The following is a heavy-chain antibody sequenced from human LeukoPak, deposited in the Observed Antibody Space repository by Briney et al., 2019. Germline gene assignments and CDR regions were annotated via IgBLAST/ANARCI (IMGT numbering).Heavy chain of an antibody. Sequence: SSVKVSCKASGYTFTSYGISWVRQAPGQGLEWMGWISAYNGNTNYAQKLQGRVTMTTDTSTSTAYMELRSLRSDDTAVYYCARSSGGYYYDSSGFLDYWGQGTLVTVSS. CDR2: ISAYNGNT. CDR3: ARSSGGYYYDSSGFLDY. V-gene: IGHV1-18*01. CDR1: GYTFTSYG. D-gene: IGHD3-22*01. J-gene: IGHJ4*02.